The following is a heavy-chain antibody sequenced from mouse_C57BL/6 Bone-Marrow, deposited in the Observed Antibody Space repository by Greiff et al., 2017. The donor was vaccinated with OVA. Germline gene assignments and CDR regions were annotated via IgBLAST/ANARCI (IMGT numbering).Heavy chain of an antibody. J-gene: IGHJ4*01. Sequence: DVMLVESGGGLVQPGGSLKLSCAASGFTFSDYYMYWVRQTPEKRLEWVAYISNGGGSTYYPDTVKGRFTISRDNAKNTLYLQMSRLKSEDTAMYYCARLEGIYYGYPYYAMDYWGQGTSVTVSS. D-gene: IGHD2-2*01. CDR2: ISNGGGST. V-gene: IGHV5-12*01. CDR1: GFTFSDYY. CDR3: ARLEGIYYGYPYYAMDY.